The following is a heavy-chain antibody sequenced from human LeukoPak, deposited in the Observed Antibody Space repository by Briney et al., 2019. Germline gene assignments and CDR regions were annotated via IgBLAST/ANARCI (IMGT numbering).Heavy chain of an antibody. CDR3: SRIQDWSNGVD. V-gene: IGHV3-73*01. D-gene: IGHD2-8*01. J-gene: IGHJ4*02. Sequence: GGSLRLSCAVSGFSFSGSAIHWVRQTSEKGLEWVGRIRSKASSYATGYGESVKGRFTISRDESRSTAYLRMNSLKTEDTAVYYCSRIQDWSNGVDWGQGTLVTVSS. CDR2: IRSKASSYAT. CDR1: GFSFSGSA.